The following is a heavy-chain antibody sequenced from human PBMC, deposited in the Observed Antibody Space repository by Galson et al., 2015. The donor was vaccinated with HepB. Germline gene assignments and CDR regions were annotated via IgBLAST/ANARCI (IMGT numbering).Heavy chain of an antibody. V-gene: IGHV4-34*01. D-gene: IGHD2-15*01. CDR3: ARGSGVVGSGTRHHRHYYMDV. CDR2: INHSGTT. J-gene: IGHJ6*03. Sequence: ETLSLTCAVYGGSFSDYYWTWIRQPPGKGLEWLGEINHSGTTHCSPSLTGRLTISADTSKNQFSLKLRSVTAAETSVYYCARGSGVVGSGTRHHRHYYMDVWGKGTTVTVSS. CDR1: GGSFSDYY.